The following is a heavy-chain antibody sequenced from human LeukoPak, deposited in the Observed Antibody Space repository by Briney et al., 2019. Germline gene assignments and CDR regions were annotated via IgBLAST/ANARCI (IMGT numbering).Heavy chain of an antibody. CDR1: GGSVGSGDYY. CDR3: ARASSGSYSGPIYYYYYMDV. V-gene: IGHV4-30-4*08. J-gene: IGHJ6*03. D-gene: IGHD1-26*01. Sequence: SQTLSLTCTVSGGSVGSGDYYWSWIRQPPGKGLEWIGCIYHSGSTYYNPSLKSRVTISLDTPKNQFSLKLSSVTAADTAVYYCARASSGSYSGPIYYYYYMDVRGKGTTVTVSS. CDR2: IYHSGST.